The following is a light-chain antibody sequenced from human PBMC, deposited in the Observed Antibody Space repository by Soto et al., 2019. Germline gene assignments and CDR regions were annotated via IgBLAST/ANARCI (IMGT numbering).Light chain of an antibody. CDR3: CSYAGSSTLV. CDR1: SSDVGSYNL. J-gene: IGLJ1*01. Sequence: QSALTQPASVSGSPGQSITISCTGTSSDVGSYNLVSWYQQHPGKAPKHMIYEGSKRPSGVSNRFSGSKSGNTAALTIYGLKAEYEADYCCCSYAGSSTLVFGTGTKLTVL. V-gene: IGLV2-23*01. CDR2: EGS.